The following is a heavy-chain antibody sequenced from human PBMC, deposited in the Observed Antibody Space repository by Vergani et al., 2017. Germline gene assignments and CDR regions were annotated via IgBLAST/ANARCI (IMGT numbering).Heavy chain of an antibody. CDR1: GFTFSSYA. D-gene: IGHD3-10*01. V-gene: IGHV3-23*03. CDR2: IYSGGSST. CDR3: AKDSGSFTYYYMDV. J-gene: IGHJ6*03. Sequence: EVQLLESGGGLVQPGGSLRLSCPASGFTFSSYAMSWVRQAPGKGLEWVSVIYSGGSSTYYADSVKGRFTISRDNSKNTLYLQMNSLRAEDTAVYYCAKDSGSFTYYYMDVWGKGTTVTVSS.